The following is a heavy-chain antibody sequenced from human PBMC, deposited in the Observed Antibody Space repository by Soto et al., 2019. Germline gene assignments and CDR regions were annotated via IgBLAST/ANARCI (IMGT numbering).Heavy chain of an antibody. J-gene: IGHJ6*01. CDR1: GFTFSSYW. Sequence: PGGSLRLSCAASGFTFSSYWMSWVRQAPGKGLEWVAKIKQDGSEKYYVDSVKGRFTISRDNAKNSLYLQMNSLRAEDTAVYYGARANSYGRWDVWGQGTTVTV. CDR2: IKQDGSEK. CDR3: ARANSYGRWDV. D-gene: IGHD5-18*01. V-gene: IGHV3-7*03.